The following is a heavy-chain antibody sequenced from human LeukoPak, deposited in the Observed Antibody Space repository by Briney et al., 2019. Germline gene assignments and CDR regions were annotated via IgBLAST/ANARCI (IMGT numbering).Heavy chain of an antibody. CDR3: ARHESPRVGYCSGGSCYPLWFDP. CDR2: IENVGTT. D-gene: IGHD2-15*01. Sequence: GGSLRPAWPPAGFTFTSFAVGSARLPPGRGLEWASPIENVGTTYYAGSVKGRFTISRDNSKNTLYLQVNSLRAEDTAVYYCARHESPRVGYCSGGSCYPLWFDPWGQGTLVTVSS. J-gene: IGHJ5*02. CDR1: GFTFTSFA. V-gene: IGHV3-23*01.